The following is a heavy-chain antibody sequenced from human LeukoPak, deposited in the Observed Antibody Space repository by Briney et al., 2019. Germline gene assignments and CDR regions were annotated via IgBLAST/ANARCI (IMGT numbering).Heavy chain of an antibody. Sequence: SEALSLTCTVSGGSISRGGYSWGWLRQPPGTGLEGIGYFYHSGSTYYNPSLKSRVTISVDRSKNQFSLKLSSVTAADTAVYSCARGDSSGYPDYWGQGTLVTVSS. CDR1: GGSISRGGYS. J-gene: IGHJ4*02. CDR2: FYHSGST. V-gene: IGHV4-30-2*01. D-gene: IGHD3-22*01. CDR3: ARGDSSGYPDY.